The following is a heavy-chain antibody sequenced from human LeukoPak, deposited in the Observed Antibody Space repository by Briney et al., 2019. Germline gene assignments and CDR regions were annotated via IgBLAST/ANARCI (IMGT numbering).Heavy chain of an antibody. D-gene: IGHD6-13*01. CDR2: ISGSGDNT. CDR3: AKGGNPGQQLARDDY. J-gene: IGHJ4*02. Sequence: GGSLRLSCVASGFTFNTYAMNWVRQAPGKGLEWVSGISGSGDNTYYGDSVKGRFTISRDNSKNTLYLQMNSLRAEDTAVYYCAKGGNPGQQLARDDYWGQGTLVTVSS. CDR1: GFTFNTYA. V-gene: IGHV3-23*01.